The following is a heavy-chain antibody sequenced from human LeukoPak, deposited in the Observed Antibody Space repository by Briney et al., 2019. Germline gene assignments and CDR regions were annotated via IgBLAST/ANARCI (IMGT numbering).Heavy chain of an antibody. D-gene: IGHD1-26*01. CDR3: ARDPPIVGATRGYFDY. J-gene: IGHJ4*02. CDR1: GFTFSSYS. V-gene: IGHV3-21*01. Sequence: GGSLRLSCAASGFTFSSYSMNWVRQAPGKGLEWVSSISSSSSYIYYADSVKGRFTISRDNAKNSLYLQMNSLRAEDTAVYYCARDPPIVGATRGYFDYWGQGTLVTVSS. CDR2: ISSSSSYI.